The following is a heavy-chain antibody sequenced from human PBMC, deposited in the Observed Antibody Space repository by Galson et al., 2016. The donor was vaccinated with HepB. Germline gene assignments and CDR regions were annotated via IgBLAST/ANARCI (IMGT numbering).Heavy chain of an antibody. D-gene: IGHD3-16*01. J-gene: IGHJ3*02. CDR2: ISWNSGSI. Sequence: SLRLSCAASGFTFDDSAMHWVRQAPGKGLKWVSGISWNSGSIVYADSVRGRFTISRDNAKSSLYLQVNSLRTEDTALYYCARRGTEGAFDIWGRGTMVIVSS. CDR1: GFTFDDSA. CDR3: ARRGTEGAFDI. V-gene: IGHV3-9*01.